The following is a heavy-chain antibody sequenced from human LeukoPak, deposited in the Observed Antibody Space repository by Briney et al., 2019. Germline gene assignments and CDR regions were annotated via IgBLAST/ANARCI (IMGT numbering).Heavy chain of an antibody. D-gene: IGHD3-3*01. CDR3: AREPPRITIFGHYYYYMDV. V-gene: IGHV3-48*01. J-gene: IGHJ6*03. Sequence: PGGSLRLSCAASGFAFSSYSMNWVRQAPGKGLEWVSYISSSSSTIYYADSVKGRFTISRDNAKNSLYLQMNSLRAEDTAVYYCAREPPRITIFGHYYYYMDVWGKGTTVTVSS. CDR1: GFAFSSYS. CDR2: ISSSSSTI.